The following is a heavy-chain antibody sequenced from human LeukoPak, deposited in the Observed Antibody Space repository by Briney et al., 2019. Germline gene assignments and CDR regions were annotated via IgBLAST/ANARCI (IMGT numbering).Heavy chain of an antibody. Sequence: GGSLRLSCAASGFTFSSYSMSWVRQAPGKGLEWVASLTYTSRARYYADSVKGRFTISRDNAKNSLYLQMNSLRAEDTAVYYCARAPVGSMAFDSWGQGTMVTVSS. CDR1: GFTFSSYS. CDR2: LTYTSRAR. CDR3: ARAPVGSMAFDS. D-gene: IGHD1-26*01. V-gene: IGHV3-48*04. J-gene: IGHJ3*02.